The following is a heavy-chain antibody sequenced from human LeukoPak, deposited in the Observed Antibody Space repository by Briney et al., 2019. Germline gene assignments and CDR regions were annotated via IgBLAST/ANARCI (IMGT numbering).Heavy chain of an antibody. D-gene: IGHD2-2*02. CDR1: GYTFTSYD. CDR3: TRGSQNCASASCYNF. J-gene: IGHJ4*02. CDR2: MNPNSGNT. V-gene: IGHV1-8*01. Sequence: GASVKVSCKASGYTFTSYDINRVRQAAGQGLEWTGWMNPNSGNTGYAQKFQGRVTMTRSNSISTAYMELGSLTSEDTAVYYCTRGSQNCASASCYNFWGQGTLVTVSS.